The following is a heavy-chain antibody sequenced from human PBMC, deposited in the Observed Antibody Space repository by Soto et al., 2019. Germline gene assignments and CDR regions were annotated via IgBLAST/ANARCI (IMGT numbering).Heavy chain of an antibody. CDR2: IIPIFGTA. V-gene: IGHV1-69*12. D-gene: IGHD1-26*01. J-gene: IGHJ4*02. CDR3: ATPTSGNFYFDY. CDR1: GGTFSSYA. Sequence: VQLVQSGAEVKKPGSSVKVSCKASGGTFSSYAMTWVRQAPGQGLEWMGGIIPIFGTAKYAQKFQGRVTITADASTNTAYIELTSLTSDDTAVYYCATPTSGNFYFDYWGQGTLVTVSS.